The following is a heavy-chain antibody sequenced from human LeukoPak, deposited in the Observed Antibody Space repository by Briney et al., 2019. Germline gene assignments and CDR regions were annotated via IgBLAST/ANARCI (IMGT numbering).Heavy chain of an antibody. D-gene: IGHD2-2*01. J-gene: IGHJ6*03. CDR1: GGSFSGYY. Sequence: SDTLSLTCAVYGGSFSGYYWSWIRQPPGKGLEWIGEINHSGSTNYNPDRMRRVTILVDSPKCQFSRKLSSGTAADTAVYYCARVSEGPYCSSTSCYYMDVWGKGTTVTVSS. V-gene: IGHV4-34*01. CDR2: INHSGST. CDR3: ARVSEGPYCSSTSCYYMDV.